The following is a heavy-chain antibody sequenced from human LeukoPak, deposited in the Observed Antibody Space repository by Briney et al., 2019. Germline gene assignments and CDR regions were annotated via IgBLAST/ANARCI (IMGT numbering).Heavy chain of an antibody. CDR2: IYYSGST. V-gene: IGHV4-39*07. Sequence: SETLSLTCTVSGGSISSSSYYWGWIRQPPGKGLEWIGSIYYSGSTYYNPSLRSRVTMSVDTSKNQFSLTLSSVTAADAAVYYCARETSGGSYRGYDYWGQGTLVTVSS. J-gene: IGHJ4*02. CDR1: GGSISSSSYY. D-gene: IGHD1-26*01. CDR3: ARETSGGSYRGYDY.